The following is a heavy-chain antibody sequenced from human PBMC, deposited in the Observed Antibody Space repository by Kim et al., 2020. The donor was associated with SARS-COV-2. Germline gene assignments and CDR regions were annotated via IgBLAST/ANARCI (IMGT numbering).Heavy chain of an antibody. D-gene: IGHD2-8*02. J-gene: IGHJ4*02. CDR3: ARGGPGPYFFEY. CDR2: IYRGGSA. V-gene: IGHV3-66*01. CDR1: GFTVNSNN. Sequence: GGSLRLSCAASGFTVNSNNMTWVRLAPGKGLEWVSFIYRGGSAYYADSVRERFTISRDNSKNTVFLQMNSLRVEDTAVYYCARGGPGPYFFEYWGQGTLV.